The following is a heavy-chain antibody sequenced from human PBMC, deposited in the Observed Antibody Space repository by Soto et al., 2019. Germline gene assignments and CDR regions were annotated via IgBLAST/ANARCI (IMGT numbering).Heavy chain of an antibody. CDR3: ARTIKCCSGGSCYYYYYGMDV. V-gene: IGHV5-10-1*01. D-gene: IGHD2-15*01. J-gene: IGHJ6*02. CDR1: GYSFTSYW. CDR2: IDPSDSDT. Sequence: GESLKISCKGSGYSFTSYWISWVRQMPGKGLECMGRIDPSDSDTNYSPSFQGHVTISADKSTSTAYLQWSSLKASDTAMYYCARTIKCCSGGSCYYYYYGMDVWGQGTTVTVSS.